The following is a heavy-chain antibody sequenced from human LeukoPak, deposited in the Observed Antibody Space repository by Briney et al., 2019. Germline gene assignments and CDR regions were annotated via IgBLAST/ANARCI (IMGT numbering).Heavy chain of an antibody. J-gene: IGHJ4*02. CDR3: ARRRWLGAFDY. D-gene: IGHD6-19*01. Sequence: PSETLSLTCAVYGGSFSGYYWSWIRQPPGKGLEWIGEINHSGSTNYNPSLKSRVTISVDTSKNQFSLKLSSATAADTAVYYCARRRWLGAFDYWGQGTLVTVSS. CDR2: INHSGST. CDR1: GGSFSGYY. V-gene: IGHV4-34*01.